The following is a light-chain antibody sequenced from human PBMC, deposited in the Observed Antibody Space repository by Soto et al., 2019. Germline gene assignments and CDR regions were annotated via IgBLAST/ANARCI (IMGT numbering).Light chain of an antibody. CDR2: LAS. J-gene: IGKJ1*01. V-gene: IGKV3-20*01. CDR3: QQYGSTPWA. CDR1: QSVTSNY. Sequence: EIVLTQSPGTLSLSPGERATLSCRASQSVTSNYLAWYQQKPVQAPRLLIYLASSRPTGIPDRFSGIGSGTDFTLNISRLEPEDFAVYYCQQYGSTPWAFGQGTKVEI.